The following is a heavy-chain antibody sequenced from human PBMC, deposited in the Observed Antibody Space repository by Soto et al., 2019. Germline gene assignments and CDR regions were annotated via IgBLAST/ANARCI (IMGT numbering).Heavy chain of an antibody. D-gene: IGHD3-22*01. CDR2: IKSQHDGGTT. Sequence: XLCLRLSCVACGSLLINPWMTWGGQGPGKRLEWGGHIKSQHDGGTTDYAALVKARFTISRDNTNDTLYLQMNTPKSEDTAVYYCTTRATYYDPFLDYWGRGTMVTFSS. CDR3: TTRATYYDPFLDY. V-gene: IGHV3-15*01. CDR1: GSLLINPW. J-gene: IGHJ4*02.